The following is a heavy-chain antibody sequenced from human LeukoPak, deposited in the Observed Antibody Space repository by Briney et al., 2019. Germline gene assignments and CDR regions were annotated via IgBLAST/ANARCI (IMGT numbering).Heavy chain of an antibody. V-gene: IGHV4-59*01. Sequence: KPSETLSLTCTVSGGSISSYYWSWIRQPPGKGLEWIGYIYYSGSTNYNPSLKSRVTISVDTSKNQFSLKLSSVTAADTAVYYCARDLAGGSSGWYEDYYGMDVWGQGTTVTVSS. CDR3: ARDLAGGSSGWYEDYYGMDV. CDR2: IYYSGST. D-gene: IGHD6-19*01. CDR1: GGSISSYY. J-gene: IGHJ6*02.